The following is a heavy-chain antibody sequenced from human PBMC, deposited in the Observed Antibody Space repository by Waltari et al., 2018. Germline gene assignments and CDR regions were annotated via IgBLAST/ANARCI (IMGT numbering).Heavy chain of an antibody. V-gene: IGHV1-69*02. CDR3: ARAPYYYDSSGYLRY. Sequence: QVQLVQSGAEVKKPGSSVKVSCKASGGTFSSYTISWVRQAPGQGLEWMGRIIPNLGIANYAQKFQGRVTITADKSTSTAYMELSSLRSEDTAVYYCARAPYYYDSSGYLRYWGQGTLVTVSS. CDR1: GGTFSSYT. CDR2: IIPNLGIA. D-gene: IGHD3-22*01. J-gene: IGHJ4*02.